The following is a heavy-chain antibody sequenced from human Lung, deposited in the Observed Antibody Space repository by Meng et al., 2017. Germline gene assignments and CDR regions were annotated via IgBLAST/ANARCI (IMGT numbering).Heavy chain of an antibody. CDR1: GGSFSDYY. V-gene: IGHV4-34*01. J-gene: IGHJ4*02. D-gene: IGHD4-11*01. Sequence: VQLQQWGAGLLTPSEPLSLTCVVSGGSFSDYYWSWIRQPPGKGLEWIGEINHSGSTNYNPSLESRATISVDTSQNNLSLKLSSVTAADSAVYYCARGPTTMAHDFDYWGQGTLVTVSS. CDR3: ARGPTTMAHDFDY. CDR2: INHSGST.